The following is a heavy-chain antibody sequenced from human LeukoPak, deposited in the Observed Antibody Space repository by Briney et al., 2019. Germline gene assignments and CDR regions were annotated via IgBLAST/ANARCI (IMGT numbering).Heavy chain of an antibody. CDR1: GYTFTGYY. CDR3: ARAGSVVVVPAAIGPLFDY. D-gene: IGHD2-2*02. V-gene: IGHV1-2*06. CDR2: INPNSGGT. Sequence: ASVKVSCKASGYTFTGYYIHWVRQAPGQGLEWMGRINPNSGGTNYAQKFQGRVTMTRDTSISTAYMELSRLRSDDTAVYYCARAGSVVVVPAAIGPLFDYWGQGTLVTVSS. J-gene: IGHJ4*02.